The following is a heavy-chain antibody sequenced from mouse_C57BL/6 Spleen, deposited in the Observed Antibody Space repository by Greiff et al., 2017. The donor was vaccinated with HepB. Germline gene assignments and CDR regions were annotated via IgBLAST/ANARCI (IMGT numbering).Heavy chain of an antibody. V-gene: IGHV1-64*01. CDR3: ARNSLSTTVVEN. CDR2: IHPNSGST. J-gene: IGHJ3*01. CDR1: GYTFTSYW. D-gene: IGHD1-1*01. Sequence: QVQLQQPGAELVKPGASVKLSCKASGYTFTSYWMHWVKQRPGQGLEWIGMIHPNSGSTNYNEKFKSKATLTVDKSSSTAYMQLSSLTSEDSAVYYCARNSLSTTVVENWGQGTLVTVSA.